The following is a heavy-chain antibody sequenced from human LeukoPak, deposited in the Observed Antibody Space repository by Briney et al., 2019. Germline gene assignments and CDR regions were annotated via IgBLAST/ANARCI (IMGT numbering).Heavy chain of an antibody. CDR2: IYPGESIYASENT. CDR3: ARDPTTVTTIDS. J-gene: IGHJ4*02. CDR1: GVSISAYY. V-gene: IGHV4-4*07. Sequence: SETLSLTCSVSGVSISAYYWSWIRQPAGKGLEWIGRIYPGESIYASENTNYNPSLKSRVSMSGDTSKNQVSLKLRSVTAADTAVYYCARDPTTVTTIDSWGQGTLVTVSS. D-gene: IGHD4-17*01.